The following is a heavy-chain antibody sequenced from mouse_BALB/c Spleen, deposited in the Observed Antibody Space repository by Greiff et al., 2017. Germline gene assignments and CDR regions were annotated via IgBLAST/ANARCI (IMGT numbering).Heavy chain of an antibody. J-gene: IGHJ4*01. CDR2: IDPANGNT. V-gene: IGHV14-3*02. CDR1: GFNIKDTY. CDR3: ARYRHAMDY. Sequence: VQLKESGAELVKPGASVKLSCTASGFNIKDTYMHWVKQRAEQGLEWIGRIDPANGNTKYDPKFQGKATITADTSSNTAYLQLSSLTSEDTAVYYCARYRHAMDYWGQGTSVTVSS. D-gene: IGHD2-14*01.